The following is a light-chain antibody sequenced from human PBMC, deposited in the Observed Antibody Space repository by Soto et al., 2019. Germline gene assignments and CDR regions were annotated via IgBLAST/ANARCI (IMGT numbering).Light chain of an antibody. V-gene: IGLV2-8*01. CDR2: AVN. CDR1: SSDVGGYNY. J-gene: IGLJ1*01. CDR3: ASYAGSDNYV. Sequence: QSALTQPPSASGSPGQSVTISCTGTSSDVGGYNYVYWYQQHPGKAPKLMIYAVNKRPSGVPDRFSGSKSGNTASLTVSGLQAEDEADYYCASYAGSDNYVFGTGTKLTVL.